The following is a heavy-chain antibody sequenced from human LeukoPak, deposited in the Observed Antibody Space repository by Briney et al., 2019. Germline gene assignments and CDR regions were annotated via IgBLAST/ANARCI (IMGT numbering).Heavy chain of an antibody. J-gene: IGHJ3*02. CDR1: GFTFSSYS. CDR2: ISSSSSYI. Sequence: GGSLRLSCAASGFTFSSYSMNWVRQAPGKGLEWVSSISSSSSYIYYADSVKGRFTISRDNAKNSLYLQMNSLRAEDTAVYYCARDLGLDYGSGSYYKGRRTGEAFDIWGQGTMVTVSS. CDR3: ARDLGLDYGSGSYYKGRRTGEAFDI. D-gene: IGHD3-10*01. V-gene: IGHV3-21*01.